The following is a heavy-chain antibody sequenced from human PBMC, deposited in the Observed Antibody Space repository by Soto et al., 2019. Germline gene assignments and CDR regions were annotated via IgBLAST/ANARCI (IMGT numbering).Heavy chain of an antibody. D-gene: IGHD3-22*01. CDR1: GFTFTSSA. CDR3: AADLYYDSSGYYSNAFDI. V-gene: IGHV1-58*01. J-gene: IGHJ3*02. CDR2: IVVGSGNT. Sequence: SVKVSCKASGFTFTSSAVQWVRQARGQRLEWIGWIVVGSGNTNYAQKFQERVTITRDMSTSTAYMELSSLRSEDTAAYYCAADLYYDSSGYYSNAFDIWGQGTMVTVSS.